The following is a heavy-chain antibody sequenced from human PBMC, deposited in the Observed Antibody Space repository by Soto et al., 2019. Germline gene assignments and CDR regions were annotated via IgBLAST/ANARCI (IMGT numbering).Heavy chain of an antibody. CDR1: GGSISRYY. D-gene: IGHD3-10*01. Sequence: SETLSLTCTVSGGSISRYYWSWIRQPPGKGLEWIGYIYYSGSTNYNPSLKSRVTISVDTSKNQFSLKLSSVTAADTAVYYCARNYYGSGSYYIYYYYYGMDVWGQGTTVTVSS. CDR2: IYYSGST. CDR3: ARNYYGSGSYYIYYYYYGMDV. V-gene: IGHV4-59*01. J-gene: IGHJ6*02.